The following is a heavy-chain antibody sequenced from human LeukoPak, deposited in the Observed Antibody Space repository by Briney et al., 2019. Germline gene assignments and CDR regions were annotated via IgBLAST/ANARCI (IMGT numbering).Heavy chain of an antibody. D-gene: IGHD2-2*01. V-gene: IGHV3-21*01. CDR2: ISSSGRYI. J-gene: IGHJ4*02. CDR1: GFTFSTYT. Sequence: PGGSLRLSCAASGFTFSTYTMNWVRQAPGKGLEWVSSISSSGRYIYYADSVKGRFTISRDNAKNSLYVQMNNLRAEDTAVYYCARVPPRHSTNGYFFDYWGQGTLVTVSP. CDR3: ARVPPRHSTNGYFFDY.